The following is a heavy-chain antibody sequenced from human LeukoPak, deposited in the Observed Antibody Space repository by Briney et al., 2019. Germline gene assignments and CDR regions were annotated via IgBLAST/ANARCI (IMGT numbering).Heavy chain of an antibody. V-gene: IGHV3-30*18. J-gene: IGHJ4*02. CDR3: AKGSEALVTTMGEGY. CDR1: GFTFSRYG. Sequence: QTGGSLRLSCAASGFTFSRYGMHWVRQAPGKGLQWVTFISYDGSNKYYADSVKGRFTISRDNSKNTLYLQMNSLRAEDTAVYFCAKGSEALVTTMGEGYWGQGTLVTVSS. D-gene: IGHD2-21*02. CDR2: ISYDGSNK.